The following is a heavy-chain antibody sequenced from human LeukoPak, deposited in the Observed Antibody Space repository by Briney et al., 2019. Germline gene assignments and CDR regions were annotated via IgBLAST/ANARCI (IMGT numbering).Heavy chain of an antibody. D-gene: IGHD3-16*01. Sequence: GGSLRLSCAASGFTFRSYAMSWVRHAPGKGLEWVSSISGAGGDTFHADSVKGRFTISRDNSKNTLYLQMNSLRADDTAVYYCAALMFDYWGQGTLVTVSS. J-gene: IGHJ4*02. V-gene: IGHV3-23*01. CDR2: ISGAGGDT. CDR1: GFTFRSYA. CDR3: AALMFDY.